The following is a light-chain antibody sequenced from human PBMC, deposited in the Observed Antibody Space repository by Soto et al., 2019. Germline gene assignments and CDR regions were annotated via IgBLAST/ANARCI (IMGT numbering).Light chain of an antibody. V-gene: IGLV2-14*01. CDR3: SSYTGTILV. Sequence: QPVLTQPASMSGSPGQSITISCTGTSRDVGAYNYVSWYQRYPGKAPKLIIYEVTNRPSGDSNRFSGSKSGNTASLTISGLQAEDEADYYCSSYTGTILVFGGGTKLTVL. J-gene: IGLJ3*02. CDR2: EVT. CDR1: SRDVGAYNY.